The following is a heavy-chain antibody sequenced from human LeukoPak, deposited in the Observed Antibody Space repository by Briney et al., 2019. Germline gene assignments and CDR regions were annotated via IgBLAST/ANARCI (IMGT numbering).Heavy chain of an antibody. D-gene: IGHD3-22*01. V-gene: IGHV4-39*01. CDR3: ARHFDYYDSSGYSPEIDY. J-gene: IGHJ4*02. Sequence: PSETLSLTCTVSGGSISSSSYYWGWIRQPPGKGLEWIGSIYYSGSTYYNPSLKSRVTISVDTSKNQFSLKLSSVTAADTAVYYCARHFDYYDSSGYSPEIDYWGQGTLVTVSS. CDR1: GGSISSSSYY. CDR2: IYYSGST.